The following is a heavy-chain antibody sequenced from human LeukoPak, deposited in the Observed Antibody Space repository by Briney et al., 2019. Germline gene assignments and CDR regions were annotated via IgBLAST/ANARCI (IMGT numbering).Heavy chain of an antibody. V-gene: IGHV1-69*05. J-gene: IGHJ3*02. CDR3: AKMFRISDGRSGQDTTLSDI. CDR2: IIPIFGTA. Sequence: ASVKLSCKASGGTFSSYAISWVRQAPGQGLEWMGGIIPIFGTANYAQKFQGRVTITTDESTSTAYMELSSLRSGDTAVYYCAKMFRISDGRSGQDTTLSDISGDGTMVTVSS. D-gene: IGHD3-22*01. CDR1: GGTFSSYA.